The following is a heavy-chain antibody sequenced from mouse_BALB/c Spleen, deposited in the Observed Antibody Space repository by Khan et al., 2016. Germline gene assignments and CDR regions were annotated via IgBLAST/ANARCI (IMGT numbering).Heavy chain of an antibody. J-gene: IGHJ2*01. CDR2: INPSSGYT. Sequence: QVQLQQSAAELARPGASVKMSCKASGYIFTTYLMYWVKQRPGQGLEWIGHINPSSGYTEYNQKFKDKTTLTADKSSSTAYMQLSSLTSEDSAVNYCARSRWEYFDYRGQGTTLTVSS. D-gene: IGHD1-1*02. V-gene: IGHV1-4*02. CDR3: ARSRWEYFDY. CDR1: GYIFTTYL.